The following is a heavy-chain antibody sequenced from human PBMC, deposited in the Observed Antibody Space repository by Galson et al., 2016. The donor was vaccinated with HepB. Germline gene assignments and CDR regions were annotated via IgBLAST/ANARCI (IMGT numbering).Heavy chain of an antibody. J-gene: IGHJ6*02. CDR1: GFTFSSYA. Sequence: SLRLSCAASGFTFSSYAMYWVRQAPGKGLEWVAVTSYDGSNKNYADSVKGRFTISRDNAKNSLYLQMNSLSAEDTAVYYCARDAMPISCSSTSCQYYGMDVWGQGTTVTVSS. CDR2: TSYDGSNK. V-gene: IGHV3-30-3*01. CDR3: ARDAMPISCSSTSCQYYGMDV. D-gene: IGHD2-2*01.